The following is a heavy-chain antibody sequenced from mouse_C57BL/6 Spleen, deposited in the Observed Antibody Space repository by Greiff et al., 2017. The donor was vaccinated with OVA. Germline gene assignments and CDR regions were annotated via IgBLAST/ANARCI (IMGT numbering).Heavy chain of an antibody. CDR2: INPGSGGT. Sequence: QVQLQQSGAELVRPGTSVKVSCKASGYAFTNYLIEWVKQRPGQGLEWIGVINPGSGGTNYNEKFKGKATLTADKSSSTAYMQLSSLTSEDSAVYFCARSNDGYYSYFEYWGQGTTLTVSS. V-gene: IGHV1-54*01. D-gene: IGHD2-3*01. CDR3: ARSNDGYYSYFEY. J-gene: IGHJ2*01. CDR1: GYAFTNYL.